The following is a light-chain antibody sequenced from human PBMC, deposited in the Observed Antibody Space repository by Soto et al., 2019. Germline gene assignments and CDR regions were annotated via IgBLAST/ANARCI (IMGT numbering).Light chain of an antibody. V-gene: IGLV7-46*01. Sequence: QAVVTHEPSLTVSPGGTVTLTCGSSTGTLTSGHFPYWFQQKPGQAPRALIFDTSNKHSWTPARFSGSLLGGKAALTLSGAQPEDEADYYCLLYYSGARVFGGGTKLTVL. CDR3: LLYYSGARV. CDR2: DTS. J-gene: IGLJ2*01. CDR1: TGTLTSGHF.